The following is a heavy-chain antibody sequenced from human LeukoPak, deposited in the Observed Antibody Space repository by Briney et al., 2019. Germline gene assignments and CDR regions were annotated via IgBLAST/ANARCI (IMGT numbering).Heavy chain of an antibody. CDR3: ARGGATKVPGAFDI. D-gene: IGHD1-26*01. CDR1: GGSISSSNW. V-gene: IGHV4-4*02. J-gene: IGHJ3*02. Sequence: SKTLSLTCAVSGGSISSSNWWSWVRQPPGKGLEWIGEIYHSGSTNYNPSLKSRVTISVDKSKNQFSLKLSSVTTADTAVYYCARGGATKVPGAFDIWGQGTMVTVSS. CDR2: IYHSGST.